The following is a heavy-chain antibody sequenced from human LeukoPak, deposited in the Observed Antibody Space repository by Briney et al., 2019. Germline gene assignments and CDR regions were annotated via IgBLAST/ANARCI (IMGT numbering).Heavy chain of an antibody. V-gene: IGHV1-69*01. Sequence: GASVKVSCKASRGTFSNYAISWVRQAPGQGLEWMGGIIPIFGTANYAQKLQGRVTITADESTSTVYMELSSLRSEDTAVYYCARGEIAAAGLKYYYYYMDVWGKGTTVTVSS. CDR1: RGTFSNYA. CDR3: ARGEIAAAGLKYYYYYMDV. D-gene: IGHD6-13*01. CDR2: IIPIFGTA. J-gene: IGHJ6*03.